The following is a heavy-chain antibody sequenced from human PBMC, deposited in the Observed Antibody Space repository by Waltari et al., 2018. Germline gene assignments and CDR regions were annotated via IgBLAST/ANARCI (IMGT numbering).Heavy chain of an antibody. D-gene: IGHD1-7*01. CDR2: VIPSFVTA. CDR3: ARGGLRELELRGYYYYYMDV. J-gene: IGHJ6*03. V-gene: IGHV1-69*12. CDR1: GSTFSSYA. Sequence: QVQLVQSGAEVKKPRSSVKVHCKASGSTFSSYAISWVRQAPGNGLEWMGGVIPSFVTANYAQKCQGRVTATADQSTSTAYMELSSLRSEDTAVYYCARGGLRELELRGYYYYYMDVWGKGTTVTVSS.